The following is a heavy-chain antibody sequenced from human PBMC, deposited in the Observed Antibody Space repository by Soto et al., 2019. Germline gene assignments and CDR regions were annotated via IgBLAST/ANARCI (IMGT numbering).Heavy chain of an antibody. J-gene: IGHJ4*02. V-gene: IGHV4-59*01. Sequence: SETLSLTCTVSGGSISSYYWSWIRQPPGKGLEWIGYIYYSGSTNYNPPLKSRVTISVDTSKNQFSLKLSSVTAADTAVYYCAREIEYYFDYWGQGTLVTVSS. CDR3: AREIEYYFDY. CDR1: GGSISSYY. CDR2: IYYSGST.